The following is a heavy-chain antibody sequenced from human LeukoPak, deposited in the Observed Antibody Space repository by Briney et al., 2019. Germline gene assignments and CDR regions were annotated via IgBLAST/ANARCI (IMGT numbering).Heavy chain of an antibody. CDR1: GFTFSSYG. V-gene: IGHV3-33*06. Sequence: GGSLRLSCAASGFTFSSYGMHWVRQAPGKGLEWVAVIWYDGSNKYYADSVKGRFTISRDNSKNTLYLQMNSLRAEDTAVYYCAKDQWEPHYWGGGFDYWGQGTLVTVSS. CDR3: AKDQWEPHYWGGGFDY. J-gene: IGHJ4*02. CDR2: IWYDGSNK. D-gene: IGHD1-26*01.